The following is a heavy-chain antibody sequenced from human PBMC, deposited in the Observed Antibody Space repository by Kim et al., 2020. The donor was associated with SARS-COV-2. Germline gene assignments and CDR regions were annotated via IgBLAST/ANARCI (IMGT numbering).Heavy chain of an antibody. CDR1: GGSISSGDYY. J-gene: IGHJ4*02. D-gene: IGHD3-22*01. CDR3: ARGYSDSSGYYYETDY. CDR2: IYYSGST. Sequence: SETLSLTCTVSGGSISSGDYYWSWIRQPPGKGLEWIGYIYYSGSTYYNPSLKSRVTISVDTSKNQFSLKLSSVTAADTAVYYCARGYSDSSGYYYETDYWGQGTLVTVSS. V-gene: IGHV4-30-4*01.